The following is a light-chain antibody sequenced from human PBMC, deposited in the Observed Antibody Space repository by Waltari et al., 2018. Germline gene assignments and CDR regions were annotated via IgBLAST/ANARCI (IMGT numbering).Light chain of an antibody. CDR2: DAS. Sequence: EIVFTQSPATLSLSPGGRATLSCRASQTVRTYLAWYQQKPGQAPRLLIFDASSRATGIPAKFSGSGSGTDFTLTVSNLEPEDFAIYYCQQRSNWPYTFGQGTRVEIK. J-gene: IGKJ2*01. CDR1: QTVRTY. CDR3: QQRSNWPYT. V-gene: IGKV3-11*01.